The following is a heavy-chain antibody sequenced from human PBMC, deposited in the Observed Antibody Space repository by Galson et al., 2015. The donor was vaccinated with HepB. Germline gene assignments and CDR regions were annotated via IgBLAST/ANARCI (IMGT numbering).Heavy chain of an antibody. CDR3: ARDEAQTAAGFCYFDL. J-gene: IGHJ4*02. CDR2: LSGSGDNT. Sequence: SLRLSCAGSGFKFNFYAMSWVRQAPGKGLEWVSGLSGSGDNTYYTDTVKGRFTISRDNSKNMLYLQMNTLRAEDTAIYYCARDEAQTAAGFCYFDLWGQGTLVTVSS. D-gene: IGHD6-13*01. CDR1: GFKFNFYA. V-gene: IGHV3-23*01.